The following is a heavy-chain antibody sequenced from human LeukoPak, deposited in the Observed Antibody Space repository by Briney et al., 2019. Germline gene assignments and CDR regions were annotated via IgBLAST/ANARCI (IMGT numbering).Heavy chain of an antibody. J-gene: IGHJ3*02. D-gene: IGHD3-22*01. Sequence: QPGGSLILSCAASGFTVSSNYMSWVRQAPGKGLEWVSVIYSGGSTYYADSVKGRFTISRDNSKNTLYLQMNSLRAEDTAVYYCARAGYYYDSINAFDIWGQGTMVTVSS. CDR1: GFTVSSNY. V-gene: IGHV3-53*01. CDR2: IYSGGST. CDR3: ARAGYYYDSINAFDI.